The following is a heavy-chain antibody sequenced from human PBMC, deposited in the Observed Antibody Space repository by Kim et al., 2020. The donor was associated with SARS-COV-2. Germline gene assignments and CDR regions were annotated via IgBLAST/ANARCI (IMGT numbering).Heavy chain of an antibody. CDR3: ARGGGMDV. J-gene: IGHJ6*02. V-gene: IGHV3-23*01. CDR1: GFTFSNVG. CDR2: ITSGTGVT. D-gene: IGHD3-16*01. Sequence: GGSLRLSCAASGFTFSNVGMSWVRQAPGKGLEWVSTITSGTGVTYYADSVKGRFTISRGNSKNTLYLQMNSLTAEDTAVYYCARGGGMDVWGQGTTVTVSS.